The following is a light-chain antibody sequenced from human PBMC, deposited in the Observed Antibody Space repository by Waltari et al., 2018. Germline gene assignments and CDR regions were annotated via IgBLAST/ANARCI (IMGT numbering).Light chain of an antibody. V-gene: IGLV3-19*01. CDR2: GQN. CDR3: HSRDTTSTRL. J-gene: IGLJ2*01. Sequence: SSGLTQDPAVSVALGQTVRITCQGDSLRRFYASWYQQRPGQAPILVLYGQNNRPSGLPDRFSGSTSGNTASLTITRAQAEDEGDYFCHSRDTTSTRLFGGGTRVTV. CDR1: SLRRFY.